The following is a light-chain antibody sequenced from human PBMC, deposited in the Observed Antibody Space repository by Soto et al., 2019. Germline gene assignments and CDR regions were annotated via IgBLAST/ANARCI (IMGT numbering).Light chain of an antibody. CDR1: QNVLSN. V-gene: IGKV3-15*01. CDR2: GAS. J-gene: IGKJ1*01. Sequence: EIVLTQSPATLSVSPGARATLSCRASQNVLSNLAWFQQKPGQAPRHLICGASTRATGIPARFSGSGSGTEFTLTISSLQSEDLAIYYCQQYHNWPRTFGQGTKVDIK. CDR3: QQYHNWPRT.